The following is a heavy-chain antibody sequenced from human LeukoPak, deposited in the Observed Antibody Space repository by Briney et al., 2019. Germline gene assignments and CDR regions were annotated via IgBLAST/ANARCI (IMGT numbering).Heavy chain of an antibody. V-gene: IGHV3-30-3*01. J-gene: IGHJ4*02. CDR3: ARDIGIGYSYGFVY. CDR1: GFTFSSYA. Sequence: PGGSLRLSCAASGFTFSSYAMHWVRQGPGKGLEWVAVISYDGSNKYYVDSVKGRFTISRDNSKNTLYLQMNSLRAEDTAVYYCARDIGIGYSYGFVYWGQGTLVTVSS. CDR2: ISYDGSNK. D-gene: IGHD5-18*01.